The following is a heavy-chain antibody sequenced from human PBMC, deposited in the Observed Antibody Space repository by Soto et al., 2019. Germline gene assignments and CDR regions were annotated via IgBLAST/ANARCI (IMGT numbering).Heavy chain of an antibody. Sequence: QMQLVQSGPEVKKPGTSVKVSCKASGFTFTSSAVQWVRQARGQRLEWIGWIVVGSGNTNYAQKFQERVTSTRDMSTSTAYMELSSLRSEDTAVYYCAADRRYSSSWYTPIDYWGQGTLVTVSS. CDR2: IVVGSGNT. V-gene: IGHV1-58*01. J-gene: IGHJ4*02. CDR3: AADRRYSSSWYTPIDY. CDR1: GFTFTSSA. D-gene: IGHD6-13*01.